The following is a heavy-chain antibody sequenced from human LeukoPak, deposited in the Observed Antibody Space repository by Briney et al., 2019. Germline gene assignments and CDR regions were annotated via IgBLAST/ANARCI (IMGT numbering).Heavy chain of an antibody. D-gene: IGHD2-15*01. V-gene: IGHV3-20*04. CDR3: ARDLCSGGSCYSLGGMDV. CDR2: INWYGGST. CDR1: GFTFDDYG. Sequence: PGGPLRLSCAASGFTFDDYGMSWVRQAPGKGLEWVSGINWYGGSTGYADSVKGRFTISRDNDKNSLYLQMNSLRAEDTALYYCARDLCSGGSCYSLGGMDVWGQGTTVTVSS. J-gene: IGHJ6*02.